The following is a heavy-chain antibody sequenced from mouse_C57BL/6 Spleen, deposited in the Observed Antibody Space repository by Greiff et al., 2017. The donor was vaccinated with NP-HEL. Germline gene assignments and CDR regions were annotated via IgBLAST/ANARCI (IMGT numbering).Heavy chain of an antibody. CDR2: IDPNSGGT. CDR1: GYTFTSYW. CDR3: ARSLITTVVATPYYAMDY. Sequence: QVQLQQPGAELVKPGASVKLSCKASGYTFTSYWMHWVKQRPGRGLEWIGRIDPNSGGTKYNEKFKSKATLTVDKPSSTAYMQLSSLTSEDSAVYYCARSLITTVVATPYYAMDYWGQGTSVTVSS. D-gene: IGHD1-1*01. J-gene: IGHJ4*01. V-gene: IGHV1-72*01.